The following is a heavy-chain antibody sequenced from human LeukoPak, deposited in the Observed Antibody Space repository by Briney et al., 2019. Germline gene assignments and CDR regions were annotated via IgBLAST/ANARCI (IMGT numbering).Heavy chain of an antibody. CDR3: ARVNSGYDYYYYGMDV. CDR2: MNPNSGNT. D-gene: IGHD5-12*01. Sequence: GASVKVSCKASGYTFTSYDINWVRQATGQGLEWMGWMNPNSGNTGYAQKFQGRVTMTRNTSISTAYMELSSLRSEDTAVYYCARVNSGYDYYYYGMDVWGQGTTVTVSS. J-gene: IGHJ6*02. V-gene: IGHV1-8*02. CDR1: GYTFTSYD.